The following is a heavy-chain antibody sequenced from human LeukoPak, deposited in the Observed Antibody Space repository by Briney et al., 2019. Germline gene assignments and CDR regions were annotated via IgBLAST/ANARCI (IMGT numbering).Heavy chain of an antibody. J-gene: IGHJ4*02. V-gene: IGHV3-23*01. D-gene: IGHD6-19*01. CDR2: ISASGGTP. CDR3: TKARYSNAWDYSDY. Sequence: GGSLRLSCAASGFIFSSCAMSWVRQAPGKGLEWVSTISASGGTPYLADSVKGRFTISRDNSRNTLYLQMNNLSADDTAVYYCTKARYSNAWDYSDYWGQGTLVTVSS. CDR1: GFIFSSCA.